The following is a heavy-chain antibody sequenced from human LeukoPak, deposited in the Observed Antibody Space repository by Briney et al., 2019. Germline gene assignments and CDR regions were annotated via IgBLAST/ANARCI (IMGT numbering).Heavy chain of an antibody. D-gene: IGHD5-24*01. J-gene: IGHJ4*02. V-gene: IGHV3-74*01. CDR3: ARAHSYGYKGFDY. Sequence: GGSLRLSCEASGFTFSTYWMHWVRQAPGKGLVWVSRIISDGSSTNYADSVKGRFTISRDNAKNTLYLQMNSLRADDTAVYYCARAHSYGYKGFDYWGQGTLVTVSS. CDR1: GFTFSTYW. CDR2: IISDGSST.